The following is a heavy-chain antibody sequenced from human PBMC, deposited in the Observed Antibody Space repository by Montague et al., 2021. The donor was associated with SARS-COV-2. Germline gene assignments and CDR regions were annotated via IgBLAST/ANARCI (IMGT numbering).Heavy chain of an antibody. J-gene: IGHJ4*02. CDR2: IYYSGST. CDR1: GDSIRSSSYY. D-gene: IGHD3-10*01. V-gene: IGHV4-39*01. CDR3: ARGVNRYYGSAGIDY. Sequence: SETLSLTCTVAGDSIRSSSYYWGWIRQPPGKGLEWIGSIYYSGSTYYNPSFKSRVTISVDTSKTQFSLNLSSVTAADTAVYSCARGVNRYYGSAGIDYWGQGTLVTVSS.